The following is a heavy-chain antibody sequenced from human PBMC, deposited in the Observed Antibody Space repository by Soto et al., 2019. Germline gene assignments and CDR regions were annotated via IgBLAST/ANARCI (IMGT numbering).Heavy chain of an antibody. CDR3: ARGGGIAAVGDY. CDR1: GGTFSSYT. V-gene: IGHV1-69*02. Sequence: QVQLVQSGAEVQKTGSSVKVSCKASGGTFSSYTISWVRQAPGQGLEWMGRIIPILGIANYAQKFQGRVTITADKSTSTAYMELSSLRSEDTSVYYCARGGGIAAVGDYWGQGTLVTVSS. J-gene: IGHJ4*02. D-gene: IGHD6-13*01. CDR2: IIPILGIA.